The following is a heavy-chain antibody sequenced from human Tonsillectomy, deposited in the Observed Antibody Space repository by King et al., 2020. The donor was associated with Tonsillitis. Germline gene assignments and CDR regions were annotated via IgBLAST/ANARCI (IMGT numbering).Heavy chain of an antibody. J-gene: IGHJ4*02. CDR3: ARHYKNRPTVATFFDY. CDR2: IYYNGNT. V-gene: IGHV4-59*08. CDR1: GDSMDNYY. D-gene: IGHD4-23*01. Sequence: VQLQESGPGLVKSSETLSLTCTVSGDSMDNYYWSWIRQPPGKGLGWIGDIYYNGNTNDKKSLKSRDTMSVDTSKSQFSLKLGSVTAADTAVYYCARHYKNRPTVATFFDYWGQGTLVTVSS.